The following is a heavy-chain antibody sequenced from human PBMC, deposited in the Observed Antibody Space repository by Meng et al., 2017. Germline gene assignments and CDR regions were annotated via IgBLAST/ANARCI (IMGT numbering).Heavy chain of an antibody. D-gene: IGHD3-22*01. CDR3: AKNSVSSGYHYRD. CDR1: GFTFDGYW. J-gene: IGHJ4*02. CDR2: INSDGSST. V-gene: IGHV3-74*01. Sequence: VQLVVSEVVLVKPGESVSSSCAASGFTFDGYWMHWVRQAPGKGLVWFSLINSDGSSTSYADSVKGRFTLSRDNAKNTLYLQMNSLRAEDTAVYYCAKNSVSSGYHYRDWGQGTLVTVSS.